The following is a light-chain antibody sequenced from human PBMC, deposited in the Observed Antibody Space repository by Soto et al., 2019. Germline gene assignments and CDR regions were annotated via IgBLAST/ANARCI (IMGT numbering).Light chain of an antibody. CDR2: DDS. CDR3: QVWDDNSDHHV. Sequence: SYELTQTSSVSVAPGQTARISCGGNNIGGKSVHWYQRKPGQAPVVVVYDDSDRPSGIPERFSGSNSGNTATLTISMVEAGDEADYHCQVWDDNSDHHVFGTGTKVTV. CDR1: NIGGKS. J-gene: IGLJ1*01. V-gene: IGLV3-21*02.